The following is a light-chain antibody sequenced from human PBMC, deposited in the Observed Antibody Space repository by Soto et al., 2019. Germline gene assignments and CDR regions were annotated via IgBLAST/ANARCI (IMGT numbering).Light chain of an antibody. Sequence: EIVMTQSPATLSVSPGERATLSCRASQSVSSNLAWYQQKPGQAPRLLIYGASTRATGIPARFSGSGSGTEFAITISSLQSEDFAVYYCQHFTNSPPTFGQGTKLEIK. J-gene: IGKJ2*01. CDR1: QSVSSN. V-gene: IGKV3-15*01. CDR2: GAS. CDR3: QHFTNSPPT.